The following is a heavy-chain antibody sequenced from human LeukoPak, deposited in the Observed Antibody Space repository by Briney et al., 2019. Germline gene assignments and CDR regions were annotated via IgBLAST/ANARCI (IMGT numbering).Heavy chain of an antibody. Sequence: PGGSLRLSCAASGFTFSSYGMHWVRQAPGKGLEWVAVISYDGSNKYYADSVKGRFTISRDNSKNTLYLQMNSLRPEDTSVYYCARGRNPVFWSGYMDVWGKGTTVTVSS. CDR2: ISYDGSNK. CDR3: ARGRNPVFWSGYMDV. D-gene: IGHD3-3*01. J-gene: IGHJ6*04. V-gene: IGHV3-30*03. CDR1: GFTFSSYG.